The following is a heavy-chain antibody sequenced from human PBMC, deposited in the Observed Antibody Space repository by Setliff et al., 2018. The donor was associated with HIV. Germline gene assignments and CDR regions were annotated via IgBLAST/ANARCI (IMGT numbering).Heavy chain of an antibody. CDR2: ITSDGGSS. CDR3: VKGPSTSSWAVTRDAFDI. D-gene: IGHD6-13*01. Sequence: GESLKISCAASGFSFDDYAMHWVRQAPGKGLEWVSTITSDGGSSFYADSLKGRFTISRDNSKNSLYLQMNSLRVDDSAFYHCVKGPSTSSWAVTRDAFDIWGQGTPVT. V-gene: IGHV3-43D*03. CDR1: GFSFDDYA. J-gene: IGHJ3*02.